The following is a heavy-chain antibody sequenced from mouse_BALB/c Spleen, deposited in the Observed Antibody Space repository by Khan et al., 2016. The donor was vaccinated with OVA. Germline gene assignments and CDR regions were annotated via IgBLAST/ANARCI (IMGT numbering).Heavy chain of an antibody. Sequence: EVPLQASGPGLVKPSQSLSLTCTVTGYSITSNYAWNWIRQFPGNKLEWLGYISYSGSYCYNPSLKSRISITRDTAKNQFFLQVSSVTTEDTAKYYCERGNYYGYAMDYWCQGTSVTVSS. CDR1: GYSITSNYA. J-gene: IGHJ4*01. CDR3: ERGNYYGYAMDY. V-gene: IGHV3-2*02. D-gene: IGHD1-1*01. CDR2: ISYSGSY.